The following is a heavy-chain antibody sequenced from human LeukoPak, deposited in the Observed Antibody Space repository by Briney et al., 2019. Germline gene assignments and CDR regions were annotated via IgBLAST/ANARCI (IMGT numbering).Heavy chain of an antibody. V-gene: IGHV1-46*01. Sequence: WASVKVSCKASGYTFTSYYMHWVRQAPGQGLEWMGIINPSGGSTSYAQKFQGRVTMTRDTSTSTVYMELRSLRSDDTAVYYCARGIVGATYFPERIDYWGQGTLVTVSS. CDR2: INPSGGST. CDR1: GYTFTSYY. D-gene: IGHD1-26*01. CDR3: ARGIVGATYFPERIDY. J-gene: IGHJ4*02.